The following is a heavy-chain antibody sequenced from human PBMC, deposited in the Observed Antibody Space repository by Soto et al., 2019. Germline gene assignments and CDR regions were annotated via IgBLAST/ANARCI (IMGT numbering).Heavy chain of an antibody. Sequence: GGSLRLSCAASGFIFSSFAMSWVRQAPGKGLEWVSTISNNGGSTYSADSVKGRFTISRGNSKNTLYLQMNSLRAEDTAVYYCAKDPNISGWYQTDLDYWGQGTLVTVSS. CDR3: AKDPNISGWYQTDLDY. CDR2: ISNNGGST. J-gene: IGHJ4*02. D-gene: IGHD6-19*01. CDR1: GFIFSSFA. V-gene: IGHV3-23*01.